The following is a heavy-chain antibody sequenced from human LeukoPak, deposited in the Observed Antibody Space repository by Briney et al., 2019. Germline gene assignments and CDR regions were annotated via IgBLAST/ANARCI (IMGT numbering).Heavy chain of an antibody. CDR3: ARLRDWHFDL. V-gene: IGHV4-39*01. Sequence: SETLSLTCTVSGGSISSSSYYWGWIRQPPGKGLEWIGSMYYSGSTYYNPSLKSRVTISVDASKNQFSLKVSSVTAADTAVYYCARLRDWHFDLWGRGTLVTVSS. CDR2: MYYSGST. CDR1: GGSISSSSYY. J-gene: IGHJ2*01.